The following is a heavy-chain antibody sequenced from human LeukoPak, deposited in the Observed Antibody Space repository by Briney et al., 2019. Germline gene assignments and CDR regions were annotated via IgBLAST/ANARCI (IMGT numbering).Heavy chain of an antibody. D-gene: IGHD3-3*01. J-gene: IGHJ4*02. V-gene: IGHV4-38-2*02. CDR3: ASSEKDEVLRFLEWSPGFDY. CDR1: GYSISSGYY. Sequence: PSETPSLTCTVSGYSISSGYYWGWIRQPPGEGLEWIGSIYHSGSTYYNPSLKSRVTISVDTSKNQFSLKLSSVTAADTAVYYCASSEKDEVLRFLEWSPGFDYWGQGTLVTVSS. CDR2: IYHSGST.